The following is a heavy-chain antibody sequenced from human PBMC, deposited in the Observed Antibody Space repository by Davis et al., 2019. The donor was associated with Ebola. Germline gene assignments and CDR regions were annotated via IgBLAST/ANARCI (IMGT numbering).Heavy chain of an antibody. D-gene: IGHD6-13*01. CDR3: ARDSRYSSTWFDP. J-gene: IGHJ5*02. V-gene: IGHV1-3*01. Sequence: ASVKVSCMASGYTFTSYAMHWVRQAPGHRLEWMGWINAGNGNTKYSQKFQGRVTITRDTSASTAYMELSSLRSEDTAVYYCARDSRYSSTWFDPWGQGTLVTVSS. CDR1: GYTFTSYA. CDR2: INAGNGNT.